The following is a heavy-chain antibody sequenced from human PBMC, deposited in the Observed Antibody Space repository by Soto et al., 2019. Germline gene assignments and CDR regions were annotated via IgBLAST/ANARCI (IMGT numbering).Heavy chain of an antibody. D-gene: IGHD5-12*01. CDR3: ARGGGATSSYYYGMDV. CDR1: GGSFSNDY. Sequence: QVLLQESGPGLVKPSETLSLNCIVSGGSFSNDYWSWLRQPPGKGLEWIGFIHSSGSTNYNPSLINQITISIATSRNPLSLKLRSATAADTAVYYWARGGGATSSYYYGMDVWGQGTTVTVSS. CDR2: IHSSGST. J-gene: IGHJ6*02. V-gene: IGHV4-59*12.